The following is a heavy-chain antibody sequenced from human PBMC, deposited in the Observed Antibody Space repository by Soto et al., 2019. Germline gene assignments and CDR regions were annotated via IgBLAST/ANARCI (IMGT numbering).Heavy chain of an antibody. CDR3: ARGSYYSYYFDY. Sequence: SVKVSCKASGGTFISYAISWVRQAPGQGLEWMGGIIPIFGTANYAQKFQGRVTITADESTSTAYMELSSLRSEDTAVYYCARGSYYSYYFDYWGQGTLVTVSS. D-gene: IGHD1-26*01. V-gene: IGHV1-69*13. J-gene: IGHJ4*02. CDR2: IIPIFGTA. CDR1: GGTFISYA.